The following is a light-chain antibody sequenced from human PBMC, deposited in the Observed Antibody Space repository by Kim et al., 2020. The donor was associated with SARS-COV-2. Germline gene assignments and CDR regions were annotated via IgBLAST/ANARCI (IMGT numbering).Light chain of an antibody. CDR3: KHSDNWPPFT. CDR1: QSVSSN. V-gene: IGKV3D-15*01. Sequence: EIVLTQSPATLSVSPGERVTLSCTASQSVSSNLAWYQHKPGQAPRLLIYGASTRASGIPARFSGSASQTEFTLTINTLQSEDVAVYYCKHSDNWPPFTFGQGTKLEI. J-gene: IGKJ2*01. CDR2: GAS.